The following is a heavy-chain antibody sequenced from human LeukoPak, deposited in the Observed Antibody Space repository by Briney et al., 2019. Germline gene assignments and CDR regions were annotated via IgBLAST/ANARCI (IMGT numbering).Heavy chain of an antibody. CDR1: GGSISGHY. CDR2: IYTSGST. V-gene: IGHV4-4*07. Sequence: SETLSLTCTVSGGSISGHYWNWIRQPARKGLEWIGRIYTSGSTNYHPSLRGRVTMSVDTSKNQFSLKLTSVTAADTAMYYCARDLQGHHSFDYWGQGTLVTVSS. CDR3: ARDLQGHHSFDY. J-gene: IGHJ4*02.